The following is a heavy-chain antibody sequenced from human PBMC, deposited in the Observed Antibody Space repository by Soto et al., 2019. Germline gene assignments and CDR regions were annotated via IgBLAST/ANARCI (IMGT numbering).Heavy chain of an antibody. CDR1: GGSISSGGYY. CDR2: IYYSGST. V-gene: IGHV4-31*03. D-gene: IGHD3-3*01. CDR3: ARKIRSYDRYYFDY. J-gene: IGHJ4*02. Sequence: PSETLSLTCTVSGGSISSGGYYWSWIRQHPGKGLEWIGYIYYSGSTYYNPSLKSRVTISVDTSKNQFSLKLSSVTAADTAVYYCARKIRSYDRYYFDYWGQGTLVTVSS.